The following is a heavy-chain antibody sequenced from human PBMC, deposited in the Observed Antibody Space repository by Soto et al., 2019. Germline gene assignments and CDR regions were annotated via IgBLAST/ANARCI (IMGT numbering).Heavy chain of an antibody. CDR3: ARESIAAAGTGDNWFDP. Sequence: LSLTCAVSGGSISSSNWWIWVRQPPWKGLEWIGEIYHSGSTNYNPSLKSRVTISVDKSKNQFSLKLSSVTAADTAVYYCARESIAAAGTGDNWFDPWGQGTLVTVSS. CDR1: GGSISSSNW. V-gene: IGHV4-4*02. D-gene: IGHD6-13*01. J-gene: IGHJ5*02. CDR2: IYHSGST.